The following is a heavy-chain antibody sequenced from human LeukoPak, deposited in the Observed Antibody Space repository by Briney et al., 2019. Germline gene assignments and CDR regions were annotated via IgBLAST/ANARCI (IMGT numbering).Heavy chain of an antibody. V-gene: IGHV4-30-4*08. D-gene: IGHD3-22*01. J-gene: IGHJ4*02. CDR1: GGSISSGDYY. Sequence: PSETLSLTCTVSGGSISSGDYYWSWIRQPPGKGLEWIGYIYYSGSTYYNPSLKSRVTISVDTSKNQFSLKLSSVTAADTAVYYCAREGECYYDSSGYYDYWGQGTLVTVSS. CDR2: IYYSGST. CDR3: AREGECYYDSSGYYDY.